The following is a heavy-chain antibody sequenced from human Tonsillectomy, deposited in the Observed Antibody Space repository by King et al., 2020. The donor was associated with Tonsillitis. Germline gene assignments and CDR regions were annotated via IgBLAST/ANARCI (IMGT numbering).Heavy chain of an antibody. V-gene: IGHV4-34*01. CDR3: ARGVYYCSGSYYNWFDP. CDR2: INHSGST. D-gene: IGHD3-10*01. Sequence: VQLQQWGAGLLKPSETLSLTCAVYGGSFSGYYWSWIRQPPGKGLEWIGEINHSGSTNYNPSLKSRVTVSVDTSKNQFSLKLSSVTAADTAVYYCARGVYYCSGSYYNWFDPWGQGTLVTVSS. J-gene: IGHJ5*02. CDR1: GGSFSGYY.